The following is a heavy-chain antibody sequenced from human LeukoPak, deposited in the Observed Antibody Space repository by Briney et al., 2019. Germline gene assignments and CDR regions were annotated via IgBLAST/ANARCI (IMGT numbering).Heavy chain of an antibody. J-gene: IGHJ6*03. CDR2: ISSSSRYI. V-gene: IGHV3-21*01. Sequence: GGSLRLSCAASGFTFSSYSMNWVRQAPGKGLDWVSSISSSSRYIYYAHSVKGRFTISRDNAKNSLYLQMNSLRAEDTAVYYCARDADVIAAAGGYMDGWGKGTTVTVSS. CDR3: ARDADVIAAAGGYMDG. D-gene: IGHD6-13*01. CDR1: GFTFSSYS.